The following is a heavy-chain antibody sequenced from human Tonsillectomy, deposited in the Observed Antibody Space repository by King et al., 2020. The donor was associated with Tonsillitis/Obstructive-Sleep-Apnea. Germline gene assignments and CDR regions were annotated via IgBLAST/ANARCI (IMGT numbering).Heavy chain of an antibody. CDR1: GGTFSSYA. CDR2: VIPIFGTA. V-gene: IGHV1-69*01. J-gene: IGHJ6*03. Sequence: VQLVQSGAEVKKPGSSVKVSCKASGGTFSSYAVSWVRQAPGQGLEWMGGVIPIFGTANYAQKFQGRVTITADESTSTAYMELSSLRSEDTAVYYCARTDPSTSYYYYYMDVWGKGTTVTVSS. CDR3: ARTDPSTSYYYYYMDV.